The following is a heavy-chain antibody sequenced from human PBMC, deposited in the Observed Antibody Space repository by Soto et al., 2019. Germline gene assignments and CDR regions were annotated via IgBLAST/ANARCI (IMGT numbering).Heavy chain of an antibody. V-gene: IGHV1-69*01. J-gene: IGHJ6*02. CDR3: ARGGGVKLAVTHYYGMEV. D-gene: IGHD2-15*01. CDR2: IIPIFGTP. CDR1: GGDFSNYA. Sequence: QVQLVQSGAEVKKPGSSLKVSCKTSGGDFSNYAITWVRQAPGQGLEWMGGIIPIFGTPNYAQKFQGRLTIIADDSTTTAHMELSSLRSDDTAVYYCARGGGVKLAVTHYYGMEVWGQGTTVTVSS.